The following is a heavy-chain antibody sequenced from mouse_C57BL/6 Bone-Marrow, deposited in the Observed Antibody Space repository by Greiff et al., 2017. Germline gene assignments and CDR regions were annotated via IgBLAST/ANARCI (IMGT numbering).Heavy chain of an antibody. J-gene: IGHJ3*01. Sequence: DVHLVESGGGLVKPGGSLKLSCAASGFTFSSYAMSWVRQTPEKRLAWVATISDGGSYTYYPDNVKGRFTISRDNAKNNLYLQMSHLKSEDTAMYYCAREASWFAYWGQGTLVTVSA. CDR2: ISDGGSYT. CDR3: AREASWFAY. V-gene: IGHV5-4*01. CDR1: GFTFSSYA.